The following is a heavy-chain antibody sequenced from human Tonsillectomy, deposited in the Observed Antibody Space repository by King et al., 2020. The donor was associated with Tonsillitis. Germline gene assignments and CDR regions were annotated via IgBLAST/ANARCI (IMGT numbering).Heavy chain of an antibody. J-gene: IGHJ6*02. D-gene: IGHD3-10*01. CDR1: GFTFSNYG. V-gene: IGHV3-30*18. CDR2: IAYDGSDK. CDR3: AKVTAKWFGELSLGDYYGMDV. Sequence: VQLVESGGGVVQPGRSLRLSCAASGFTFSNYGMHWVRQAPGKGLEWVAVIAYDGSDKYYADSVKGRFTIFRDSSKNTLYLQMDSLRAEDTAVYYCAKVTAKWFGELSLGDYYGMDVWGQGTTVTVSS.